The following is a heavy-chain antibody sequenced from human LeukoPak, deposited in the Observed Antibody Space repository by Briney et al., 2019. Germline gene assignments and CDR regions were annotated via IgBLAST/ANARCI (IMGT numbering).Heavy chain of an antibody. V-gene: IGHV1-69*01. CDR3: ARRIGYSGYDLNYWFDP. CDR2: IIPIFGTA. CDR1: GGTFSSYA. Sequence: GASVKVSCKASGGTFSSYAISWVRQAPGQGLEWMGGIIPIFGTANHAQKFQGRVTITADESTSTAYMELSSLRSEDTAVYYCARRIGYSGYDLNYWFDPWGQGTLVTVSS. D-gene: IGHD5-12*01. J-gene: IGHJ5*02.